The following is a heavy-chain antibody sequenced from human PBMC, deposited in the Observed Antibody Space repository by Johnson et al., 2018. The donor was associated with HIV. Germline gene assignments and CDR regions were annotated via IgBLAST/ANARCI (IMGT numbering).Heavy chain of an antibody. Sequence: QVQLMESGGGVVRPGGSLRLSCAASGFTFSDYYMSWIRQAPGKGLEWVSYISSSGTTIYYADSVKGRFTISRDNAKNSLYLQMNSLRAEDTAVYYCATLSSSWYAFDIWGQGTMVSVSS. J-gene: IGHJ3*02. CDR2: ISSSGTTI. V-gene: IGHV3-11*04. CDR3: ATLSSSWYAFDI. CDR1: GFTFSDYY. D-gene: IGHD6-13*01.